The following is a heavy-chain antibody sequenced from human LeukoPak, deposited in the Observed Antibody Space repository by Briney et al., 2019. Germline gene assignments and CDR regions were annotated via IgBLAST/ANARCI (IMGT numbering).Heavy chain of an antibody. CDR1: SGPVMRYH. J-gene: IGHJ4*02. V-gene: IGHV4-59*02. CDR3: ARSGGGYTATILGYFFDY. CDR2: IYSNGRT. D-gene: IGHD5-18*01. Sequence: SETLTLTCTVPSGPVMRYHWSWTRKPPGKRLEWLGYIYSNGRTNLHPSLKSRLTISVDTSKNQFSLKLTSVTAADTAVYYCARSGGGYTATILGYFFDYWGQGALVTVSS.